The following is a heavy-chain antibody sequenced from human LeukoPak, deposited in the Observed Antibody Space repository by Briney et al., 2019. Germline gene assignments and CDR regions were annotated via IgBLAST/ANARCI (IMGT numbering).Heavy chain of an antibody. CDR2: IYTSGST. CDR1: GASISSGSYY. CDR3: ASSRVGFGESFDY. Sequence: SETLSLTCTVSGASISSGSYYWSWIRQPAGTGLEWIGRIYTSGSTNYNPSLKSRVTISVDTSKNQFSLKLSSVTAADTAVYYCASSRVGFGESFDYWGQGTLVTVSS. J-gene: IGHJ4*02. V-gene: IGHV4-61*02. D-gene: IGHD3-10*01.